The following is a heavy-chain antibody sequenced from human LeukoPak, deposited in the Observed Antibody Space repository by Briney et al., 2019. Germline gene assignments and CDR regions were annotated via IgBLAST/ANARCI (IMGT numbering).Heavy chain of an antibody. D-gene: IGHD3-22*01. J-gene: IGHJ4*02. CDR1: GGSLSGYY. V-gene: IGHV4-34*01. CDR3: ARGFSTDYYDSRYFDY. CDR2: INHSGST. Sequence: PSETLSLTCAVYGGSLSGYYWSWIRQPPGKGLEWIGEINHSGSTNYNPSLKSRVTISVDTSKNQFSLKLSSVTAADTAVYYCARGFSTDYYDSRYFDYWGQGTLVTVSS.